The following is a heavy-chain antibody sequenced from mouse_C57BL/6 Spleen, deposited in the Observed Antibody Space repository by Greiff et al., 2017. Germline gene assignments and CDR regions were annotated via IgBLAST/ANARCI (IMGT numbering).Heavy chain of an antibody. CDR2: ISYDGSN. CDR1: GYSITSGYY. D-gene: IGHD2-10*02. CDR3: AREYGNFPYYYAMDY. V-gene: IGHV3-6*01. J-gene: IGHJ4*01. Sequence: VQLQQSGPGLVKPSQSLSLTCSVTGYSITSGYYWNWIRQFPGNKLEWMGYISYDGSNNYNPSLKNRISITRDTSKNQFFLKLNSVTTEDTATYYCAREYGNFPYYYAMDYWGQGTSVTVSS.